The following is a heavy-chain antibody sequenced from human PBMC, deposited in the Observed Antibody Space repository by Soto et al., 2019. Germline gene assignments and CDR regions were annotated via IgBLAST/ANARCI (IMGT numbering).Heavy chain of an antibody. J-gene: IGHJ4*02. Sequence: QLQLQESGSGVVKTSETLSLTCTVSGASITYGAYSWSWIRQSPGKGLEWLGYISHLENTYFHPSFKSRLTMSIDRTSNQFSLRLSSVTAADMAVYYCARGGGYDPFDSWGQGVLVTVSS. V-gene: IGHV4-30-2*06. D-gene: IGHD5-12*01. CDR1: GASITYGAYS. CDR3: ARGGGYDPFDS. CDR2: ISHLENT.